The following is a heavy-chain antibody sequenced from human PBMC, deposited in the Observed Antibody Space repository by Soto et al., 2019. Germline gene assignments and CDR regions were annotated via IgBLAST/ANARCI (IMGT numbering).Heavy chain of an antibody. D-gene: IGHD6-13*01. Sequence: QVQLVQSGAEVKKPGASVKVSCKASGYTFTTYGISWVRQAPGQGLEWMGWISAYSGSTKFAQKLQSRVTMTTDTSTTTAYMELWSLTSDDTAVYYCARDFTKSSSWPYYFDYWGQGTLVTVSS. CDR1: GYTFTTYG. J-gene: IGHJ4*02. CDR3: ARDFTKSSSWPYYFDY. CDR2: ISAYSGST. V-gene: IGHV1-18*01.